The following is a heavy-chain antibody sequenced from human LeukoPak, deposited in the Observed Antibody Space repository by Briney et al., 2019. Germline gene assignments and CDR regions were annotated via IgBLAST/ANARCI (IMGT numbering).Heavy chain of an antibody. CDR1: GFTLSNAW. V-gene: IGHV3-7*01. CDR3: ARDKKDYDFWSGLYYYYMDV. J-gene: IGHJ6*03. CDR2: IKQDGSEK. D-gene: IGHD3-3*01. Sequence: GGSLRLSCAASGFTLSNAWMSWVRQAPGKGLEWVANIKQDGSEKYYVDSVKGRFTISRDNAKNSLYLQMNSLRAEDTAVYYCARDKKDYDFWSGLYYYYMDVWGKGTTVTVSS.